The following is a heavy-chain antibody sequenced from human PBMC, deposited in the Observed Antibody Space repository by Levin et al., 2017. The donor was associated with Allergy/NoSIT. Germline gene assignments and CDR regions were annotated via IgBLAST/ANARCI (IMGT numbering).Heavy chain of an antibody. CDR2: VRAGGEIT. Sequence: GESQKISCAASGFTFTTYAMSWVRQASGKGLEWVSAVRAGGEITYHADTVKGRFTISRDNSKNTVYLQMNNLRVEDTARYYCAKYHHSEDYGMDVWGQGTMVTVSS. J-gene: IGHJ6*02. CDR3: AKYHHSEDYGMDV. D-gene: IGHD1-14*01. V-gene: IGHV3-23*01. CDR1: GFTFTTYA.